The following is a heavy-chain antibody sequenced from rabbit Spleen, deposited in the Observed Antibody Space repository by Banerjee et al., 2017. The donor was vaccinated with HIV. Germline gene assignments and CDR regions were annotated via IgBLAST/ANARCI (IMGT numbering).Heavy chain of an antibody. CDR3: ARAIVPWLGLTRLDL. D-gene: IGHD4-1*01. V-gene: IGHV1S45*01. J-gene: IGHJ3*01. Sequence: QEQLEESGGDLVKPEGSLTLTCTASGFSFSSSYYMYWVRQAPGKGLEWIGIIYAARGTTDYASWVNGRFTISSDNAQSTVDLKMTSLTAADTATYFCARAIVPWLGLTRLDLWCPGTLVTVS. CDR1: GFSFSSSYY. CDR2: IYAARGTT.